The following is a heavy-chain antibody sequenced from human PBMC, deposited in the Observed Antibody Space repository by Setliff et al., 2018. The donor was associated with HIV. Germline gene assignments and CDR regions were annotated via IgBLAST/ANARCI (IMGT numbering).Heavy chain of an antibody. J-gene: IGHJ4*02. CDR1: GDSISSGSYF. Sequence: SETLSLTCSVSGDSISSGSYFWGWIRQTPGKGLEWIGNIYYTGFAYYNPSLKSRVTISLDTSKTHFFLNLTSVTDAATAVYFCTREGRGDPAMATTRIDYWGQGKLVTVSS. CDR3: TREGRGDPAMATTRIDY. V-gene: IGHV4-39*02. CDR2: IYYTGFA. D-gene: IGHD5-12*01.